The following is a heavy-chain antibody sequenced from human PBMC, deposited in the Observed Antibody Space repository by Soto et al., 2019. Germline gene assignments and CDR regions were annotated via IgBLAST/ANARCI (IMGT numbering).Heavy chain of an antibody. V-gene: IGHV4-59*01. CDR1: GGSISSYY. CDR3: ASQAPRRGFDY. Sequence: SETLSLTCTVSGGSISSYYWSWIRQPPGKGLEWIGYIYYSGSTNYNPSLKSRVAISVDTSKNQFSLKLSSVTAADTAVYYCASQAPRRGFDYWGQGTLVTVSS. D-gene: IGHD3-10*01. J-gene: IGHJ4*02. CDR2: IYYSGST.